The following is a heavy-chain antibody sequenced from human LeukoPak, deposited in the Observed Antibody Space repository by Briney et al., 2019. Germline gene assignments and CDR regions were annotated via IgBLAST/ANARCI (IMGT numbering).Heavy chain of an antibody. V-gene: IGHV3-23*01. CDR2: TTGSGDRI. CDR1: GFTFSSYA. Sequence: GGSLRLSCAASGFTFSSYAMSWVRQAPGKGLEWVSATTGSGDRIYYADSVKGRFTISRDNSKNTLYLQMNTLRAEDRAVYYCAKENPVGGTNYFDYWGQGTLVTVAS. J-gene: IGHJ4*02. CDR3: AKENPVGGTNYFDY. D-gene: IGHD1-26*01.